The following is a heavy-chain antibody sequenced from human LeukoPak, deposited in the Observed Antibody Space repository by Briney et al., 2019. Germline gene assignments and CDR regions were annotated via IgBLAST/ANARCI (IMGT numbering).Heavy chain of an antibody. D-gene: IGHD6-13*01. J-gene: IGHJ5*02. CDR3: ARVGGSNWYGWLDP. CDR2: IYYSGST. V-gene: IGHV4-59*01. CDR1: GGSISDYY. Sequence: SETLSLTCTVSGGSISDYYLSWIRQRPGEGLQWIGYIYYSGSTNYNPLFKSRVTLSVDTSKKQFSLKLSSVTAADTALYYCARVGGSNWYGWLDPWGQGTLVTVSS.